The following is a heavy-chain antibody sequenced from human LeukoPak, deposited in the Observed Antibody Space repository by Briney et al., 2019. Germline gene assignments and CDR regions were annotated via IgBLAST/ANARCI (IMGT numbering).Heavy chain of an antibody. J-gene: IGHJ6*03. CDR2: INPSGGST. D-gene: IGHD6-13*01. CDR3: ARDRASSWYGYFEINYYYYMDV. V-gene: IGHV1-46*01. CDR1: GYTFTSYY. Sequence: GASVKVSCKASGYTFTSYYMHWVRQAPGQGLEWMGIINPSGGSTSYAQKFQGRVTMTRDMSTSTVYMELSSLRSEDTAVYYCARDRASSWYGYFEINYYYYMDVWGKGTTVTVSS.